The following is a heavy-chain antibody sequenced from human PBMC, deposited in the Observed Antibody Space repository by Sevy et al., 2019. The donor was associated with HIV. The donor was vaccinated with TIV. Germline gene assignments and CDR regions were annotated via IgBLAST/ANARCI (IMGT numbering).Heavy chain of an antibody. J-gene: IGHJ4*02. CDR2: ISPHNGDT. Sequence: ASVKVSCKASGYSFTTYRITWLRQAPGQGLEWMGWISPHNGDTNCVQNLQGRVTMITDTSTSTAYMELRSLRSDDTAVYHCARAYCSGGSCYSLAYWGQGTRVTVSS. V-gene: IGHV1-18*01. CDR3: ARAYCSGGSCYSLAY. CDR1: GYSFTTYR. D-gene: IGHD2-15*01.